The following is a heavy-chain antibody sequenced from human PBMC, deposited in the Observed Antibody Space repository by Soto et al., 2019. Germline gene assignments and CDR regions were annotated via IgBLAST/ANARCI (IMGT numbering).Heavy chain of an antibody. CDR1: GFTFANYA. Sequence: VQLLESGGGLVQPGGSLGLSCAGSGFTFANYAMSWVRQAPGKGLEWVSVLSNSGGTTYYADSVTGRFTISRDNFKNTLYLQLDSLRAEDTAIYYCARFERGASGTYGLDVWGQGTTVTVSS. V-gene: IGHV3-23*01. J-gene: IGHJ6*02. CDR3: ARFERGASGTYGLDV. CDR2: LSNSGGTT. D-gene: IGHD3-10*01.